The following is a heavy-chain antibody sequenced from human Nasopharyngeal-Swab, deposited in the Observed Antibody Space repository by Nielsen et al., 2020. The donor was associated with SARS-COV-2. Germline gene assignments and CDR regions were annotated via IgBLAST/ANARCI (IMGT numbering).Heavy chain of an antibody. J-gene: IGHJ4*02. Sequence: SVKVSCKASGGTFSSYAISWVRQAPGQGLEWMGGIIPIFGTANYAQKLQGRVTMTTDTSTSTAYMELRSLRSDDTAVYYCAREGRHSSYSSGWGFFDYWGQGTLVTVSS. D-gene: IGHD6-19*01. CDR3: AREGRHSSYSSGWGFFDY. CDR1: GGTFSSYA. V-gene: IGHV1-69*05. CDR2: IIPIFGTA.